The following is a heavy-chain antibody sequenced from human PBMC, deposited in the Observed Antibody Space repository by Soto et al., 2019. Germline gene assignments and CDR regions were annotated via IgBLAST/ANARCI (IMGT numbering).Heavy chain of an antibody. CDR3: ARDPHLTLTGTMDSGFDY. V-gene: IGHV1-46*01. CDR1: GYTFTSYY. J-gene: IGHJ4*02. D-gene: IGHD7-27*01. CDR2: INPSGGST. Sequence: GASVKVSCKASGYTFTSYYMHWVRQAPGQGLEWMGIINPSGGSTSYAQKFQGRVTMTRDTSTSTVYMELSSLRSEDTAVYYCARDPHLTLTGTMDSGFDYWGQGTLVTVSS.